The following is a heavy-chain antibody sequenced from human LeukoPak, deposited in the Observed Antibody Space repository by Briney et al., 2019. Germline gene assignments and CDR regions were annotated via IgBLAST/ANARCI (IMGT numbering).Heavy chain of an antibody. D-gene: IGHD5-18*01. V-gene: IGHV3-23*01. Sequence: PGGSLRLSCAASGFTFSNYGMSWVRQAPGKGLEWVSGISDSGGSTKHAVSVKGRFTISRDNSKNTLYLQMNSLRAEDTAVYYCARDWVVYGYGYYFDYWGQGTLVTVSS. CDR3: ARDWVVYGYGYYFDY. CDR1: GFTFSNYG. J-gene: IGHJ4*02. CDR2: ISDSGGST.